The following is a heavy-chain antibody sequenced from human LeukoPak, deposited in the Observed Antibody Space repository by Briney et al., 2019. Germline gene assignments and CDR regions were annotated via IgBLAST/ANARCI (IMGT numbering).Heavy chain of an antibody. J-gene: IGHJ6*03. D-gene: IGHD6-25*01. CDR3: ARGPQRRGDYYYMDV. CDR1: GYSFTNFD. V-gene: IGHV1-8*01. CDR2: MNPNSGNK. Sequence: ASVKVSCKASGYSFTNFDINWVRQATGQGLEWMGWMNPNSGNKGYAQKFQGRVTMTMNTSITTAYMELSSLRSEDTAVYYCARGPQRRGDYYYMDVWGRGTTVTVSS.